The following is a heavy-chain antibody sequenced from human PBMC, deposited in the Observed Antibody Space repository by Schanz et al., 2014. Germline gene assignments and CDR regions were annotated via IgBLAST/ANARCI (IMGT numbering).Heavy chain of an antibody. CDR1: GGSISSSDW. Sequence: QVQLQESGPGLVKPSGTLSLTCAVSGGSISSSDWWSWVRQPPGKGLEWIGEIYHSGSTNYNPSLKRRLTISVDKPKRQFSLKVTSMTAADTAVYYCARGHHPHGITVAARGFDPWGQGTLXTVSS. CDR3: ARGHHPHGITVAARGFDP. D-gene: IGHD6-19*01. J-gene: IGHJ5*02. V-gene: IGHV4-4*02. CDR2: IYHSGST.